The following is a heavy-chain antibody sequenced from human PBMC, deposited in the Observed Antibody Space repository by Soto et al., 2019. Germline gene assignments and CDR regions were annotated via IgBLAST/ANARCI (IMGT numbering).Heavy chain of an antibody. J-gene: IGHJ4*02. Sequence: EVQLVESGGGLIQPGGSLRLSCAVSGFTVSNNYMSWVRQAPGKGLEGVSVIYSGGYTAYGDSVKGRFTISRDNSKNTHYLKKNTLRADDTAVFSGAALRGGGGYWGQGTLVTVSS. V-gene: IGHV3-53*01. D-gene: IGHD2-15*01. CDR2: IYSGGYT. CDR3: AALRGGGGY. CDR1: GFTVSNNY.